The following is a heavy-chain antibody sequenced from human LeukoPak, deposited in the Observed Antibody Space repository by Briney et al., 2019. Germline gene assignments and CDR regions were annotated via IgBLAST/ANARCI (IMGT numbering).Heavy chain of an antibody. D-gene: IGHD5-24*01. CDR1: GGTFSSYA. CDR2: IIPIFGTA. CDR3: ARGVEMATQGSFDY. Sequence: SVKVSCKASGGTFSSYAISWVRQAPGQGREWMGGIIPIFGTANYAQKFQGRVTITTDETPRTAYMELSSLRSEDTAVYYCARGVEMATQGSFDYWGQGTLVTVSS. J-gene: IGHJ4*02. V-gene: IGHV1-69*05.